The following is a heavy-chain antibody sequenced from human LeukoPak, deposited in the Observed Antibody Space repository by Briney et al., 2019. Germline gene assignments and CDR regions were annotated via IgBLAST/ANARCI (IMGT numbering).Heavy chain of an antibody. CDR1: GFTVSSNS. CDR3: ARDQGHYGLDY. V-gene: IGHV3-66*01. Sequence: GGSLRLSCAASGFTVSSNSMSWVRQAPGKGLEWVSVIYSGGSTYYADSVKGRFTISRDNSKNTLYLQMNSLRAEDTAVYYCARDQGHYGLDYWGQGTLVTVSS. J-gene: IGHJ4*02. D-gene: IGHD4-17*01. CDR2: IYSGGST.